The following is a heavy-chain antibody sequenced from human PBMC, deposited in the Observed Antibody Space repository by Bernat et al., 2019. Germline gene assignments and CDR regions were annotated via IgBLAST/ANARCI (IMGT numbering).Heavy chain of an antibody. D-gene: IGHD5-18*01. Sequence: QVQLVQSGAEVKKPGSSVKVSCKASGGTFSSYAISWVRQAPGQGLEWMGGISAYNGNTNYAQKLQGRVTMTTDTSTSTAYMELRSLRSDDTAVYYCARDWVDTGYDPNAFDIWGQGTMVTVSS. V-gene: IGHV1-18*01. CDR2: ISAYNGNT. J-gene: IGHJ3*02. CDR1: GGTFSSYA. CDR3: ARDWVDTGYDPNAFDI.